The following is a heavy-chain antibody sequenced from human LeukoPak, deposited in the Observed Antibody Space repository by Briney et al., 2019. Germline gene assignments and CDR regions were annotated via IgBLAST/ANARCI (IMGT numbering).Heavy chain of an antibody. V-gene: IGHV3-23*01. Sequence: PGRSLRLSCAASGFTFSSYAMSWVRHAPRKGLEWVSAISGSGGSTYYADSVKGRFTISRDNSKNTLYLQMNSLRAEDTAVYYCAKDGFPSYGDYEPYFDYWGQGTLVTVSS. CDR3: AKDGFPSYGDYEPYFDY. CDR1: GFTFSSYA. D-gene: IGHD4-17*01. CDR2: ISGSGGST. J-gene: IGHJ4*02.